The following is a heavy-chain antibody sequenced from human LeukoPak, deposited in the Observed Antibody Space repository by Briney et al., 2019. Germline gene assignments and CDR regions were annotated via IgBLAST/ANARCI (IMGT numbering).Heavy chain of an antibody. Sequence: GGSLRLSCAASGFAFSNYWMSWVRQAPGKGLEWVANIRPDGSDTYYVASVKGRFTISRDNAKNSLYLQMNSLTAEDTAVYYCATSHDSSGNNGGRGTRDTVS. CDR1: GFAFSNYW. CDR3: ATSHDSSGNN. V-gene: IGHV3-7*01. J-gene: IGHJ2*01. CDR2: IRPDGSDT. D-gene: IGHD3-22*01.